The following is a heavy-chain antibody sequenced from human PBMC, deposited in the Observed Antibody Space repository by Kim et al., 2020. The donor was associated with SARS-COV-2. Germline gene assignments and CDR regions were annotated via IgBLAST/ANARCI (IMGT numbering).Heavy chain of an antibody. Sequence: GGSLRLSCAASGFTFSDYYMSWIRQAPGKGLEWISYISGGADHIYYGDSVKGRFTISRDNAKKSLYLQMNSLRAEDTAVYHCARGWQSAARGDWFDPWC. CDR1: GFTFSDYY. V-gene: IGHV3-11*01. D-gene: IGHD6-6*01. CDR3: ARGWQSAARGDWFDP. CDR2: ISGGADHI. J-gene: IGHJ5*02.